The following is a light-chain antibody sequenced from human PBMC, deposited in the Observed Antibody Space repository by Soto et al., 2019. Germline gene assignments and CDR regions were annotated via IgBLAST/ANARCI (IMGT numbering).Light chain of an antibody. V-gene: IGKV4-1*01. J-gene: IGKJ1*01. CDR3: QQYYSTRT. CDR1: QSVLYISNNKNY. CDR2: WAS. Sequence: DIVMTQSPDSLAVSLGERATINCKSSQSVLYISNNKNYLAWYQQKPGQPPKLLIYWASTRESGVPDRFSGSGSGTDFTLTISSLQAEDVAVYYCQQYYSTRTFGQGTKVEIK.